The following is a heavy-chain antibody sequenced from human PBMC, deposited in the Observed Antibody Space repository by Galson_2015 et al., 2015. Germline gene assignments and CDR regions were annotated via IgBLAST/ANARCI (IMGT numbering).Heavy chain of an antibody. CDR2: ISSSSSYI. CDR1: GFTFSSYS. Sequence: SLRLSCAASGFTFSSYSMNWVRQAPGKGLEWVSSISSSSSYIYYADSVKGRFTISRDNAKNSLYLQTNSLRAEDTAVYYCARDAYPPLYGDYSRVYYFDYWGQGTLVTVSS. V-gene: IGHV3-21*01. D-gene: IGHD4-17*01. J-gene: IGHJ4*02. CDR3: ARDAYPPLYGDYSRVYYFDY.